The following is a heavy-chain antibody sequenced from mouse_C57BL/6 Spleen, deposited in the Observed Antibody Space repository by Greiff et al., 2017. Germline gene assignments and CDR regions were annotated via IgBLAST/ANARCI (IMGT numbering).Heavy chain of an antibody. Sequence: QVQLQQPGAELVMPGASVKMSCKASGYTFTSYWITWVKQRPGQGLEWIGDIYPGSGSTNYNEKFKSKATLTVDTSSSTAYMQLSSLTSEDSAVYYCGGGEVCGGYEDFAYWGTGTLVTVSA. D-gene: IGHD2-2*01. CDR3: GGGEVCGGYEDFAY. V-gene: IGHV1-55*01. CDR1: GYTFTSYW. CDR2: IYPGSGST. J-gene: IGHJ3*01.